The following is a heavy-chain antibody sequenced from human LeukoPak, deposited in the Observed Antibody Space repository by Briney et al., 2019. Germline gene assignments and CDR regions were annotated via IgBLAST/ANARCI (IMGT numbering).Heavy chain of an antibody. Sequence: GGSLRLSCAASGFTFNSYEMNWVRQAPGKGLEWVSYINSGDSAIYYADSVKGRFTISRDNAKNSLYLQMNSLRADDTAVYYCARGGSYVHYWGQGTLVTVSS. CDR3: ARGGSYVHY. J-gene: IGHJ4*02. V-gene: IGHV3-48*03. CDR1: GFTFNSYE. D-gene: IGHD1-26*01. CDR2: INSGDSAI.